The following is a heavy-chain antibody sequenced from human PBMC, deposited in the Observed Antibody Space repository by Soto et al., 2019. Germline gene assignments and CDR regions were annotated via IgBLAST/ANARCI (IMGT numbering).Heavy chain of an antibody. Sequence: QVQLVESGGGVVQPGRSLRLSCAASGFTFSSYGMHWVRQAPGKGLEWVAVISYDGSNKDYADFVKGRFTISRDNSKNPLYLQMNSLRAEDTAVYYCAKDDGYYDSSGYYSGVLDYWGQGTLVTVSS. D-gene: IGHD3-22*01. CDR3: AKDDGYYDSSGYYSGVLDY. CDR2: ISYDGSNK. V-gene: IGHV3-30*18. CDR1: GFTFSSYG. J-gene: IGHJ4*02.